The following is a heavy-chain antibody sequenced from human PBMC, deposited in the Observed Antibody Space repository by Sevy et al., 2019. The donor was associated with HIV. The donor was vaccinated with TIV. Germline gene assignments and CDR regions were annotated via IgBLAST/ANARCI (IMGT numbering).Heavy chain of an antibody. V-gene: IGHV3-23*01. Sequence: GGSLRLSCAASGFTFSSYAMSWVRQAPGKGLEWVSAISGSGGSTYYADSVKGRFTISRDNYKNKLYLQMNSLRADDTAVYYCAKLFYYYDSSGPFDYWGQGTLVTVSS. CDR3: AKLFYYYDSSGPFDY. CDR2: ISGSGGST. J-gene: IGHJ4*02. D-gene: IGHD3-22*01. CDR1: GFTFSSYA.